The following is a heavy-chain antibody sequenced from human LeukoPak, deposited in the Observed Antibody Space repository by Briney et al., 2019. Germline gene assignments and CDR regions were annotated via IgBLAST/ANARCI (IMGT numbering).Heavy chain of an antibody. CDR3: AKDKIYGGLSFDY. Sequence: GGSLRLSCAASGFTFSSNGMHWVRQAPGKGLEWVAVISHDGSNKYYIDSVKGRFTISRDNSKNTLDLQMNSLRAEDTAVYYCAKDKIYGGLSFDYWGQGTLVTVSS. J-gene: IGHJ4*02. V-gene: IGHV3-30*18. D-gene: IGHD4/OR15-4a*01. CDR1: GFTFSSNG. CDR2: ISHDGSNK.